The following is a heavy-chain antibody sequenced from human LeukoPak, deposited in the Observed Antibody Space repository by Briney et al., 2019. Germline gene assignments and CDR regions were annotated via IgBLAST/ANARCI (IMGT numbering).Heavy chain of an antibody. CDR3: ARGPSSNWSGLDF. V-gene: IGHV3-74*01. J-gene: IGHJ4*02. CDR1: GFSFSGHW. D-gene: IGHD6-13*01. CDR2: ISPTGSTT. Sequence: GGSLRLSCAASGFSFSGHWMHWARHLPGKGLVWVSRISPTGSTTSYADSVKGRFTVSRDNAKNTLYLQVNNLRAEDTAVYYCARGPSSNWSGLDFWGQGTLLTVSS.